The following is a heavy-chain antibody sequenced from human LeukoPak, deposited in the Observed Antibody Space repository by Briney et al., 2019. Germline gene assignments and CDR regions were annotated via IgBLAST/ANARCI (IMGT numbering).Heavy chain of an antibody. CDR3: ARVYSAPGV. CDR1: GYVFTSYW. Sequence: GESLKISCKGSGYVFTSYWIGWVRQMPGKGLEWMGIVYPGDSDTRYSPSFQGQVTISADKSTNTAYLRWSSLKASDTAMYYCARVYSAPGVWGQGTMVTVSS. J-gene: IGHJ3*01. CDR2: VYPGDSDT. D-gene: IGHD6-13*01. V-gene: IGHV5-51*01.